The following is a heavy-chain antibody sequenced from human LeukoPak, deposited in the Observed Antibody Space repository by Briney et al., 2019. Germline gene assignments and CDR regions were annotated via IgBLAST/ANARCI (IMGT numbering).Heavy chain of an antibody. CDR2: IYPGDSDT. D-gene: IGHD5-24*01. Sequence: ESLKISCKGSGYNFTSYWIAWVRQTPGKGLEWMGIIYPGDSDTRYSPSFQGQVTISADRSINTAYLQWSSLKASDTAMYYCARLRDGYPDYWGQGTLVTVSS. CDR3: ARLRDGYPDY. J-gene: IGHJ4*02. V-gene: IGHV5-51*01. CDR1: GYNFTSYW.